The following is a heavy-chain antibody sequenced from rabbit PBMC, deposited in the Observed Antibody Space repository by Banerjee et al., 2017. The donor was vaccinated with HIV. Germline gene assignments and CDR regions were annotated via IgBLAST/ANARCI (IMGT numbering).Heavy chain of an antibody. J-gene: IGHJ4*01. CDR1: GFSFSSSYY. V-gene: IGHV1S45*01. Sequence: QEQLEESGGDLVKPGASLTLTCTASGFSFSSSYYMCWVRQAPGKGLELIACIGTTSGTTNYANWAKGRFTISKTSSTTVTLQMTSLTAADTATYFCASRGTSSYYNLWGQGTLVTVS. D-gene: IGHD8-1*01. CDR2: IGTTSGTT. CDR3: ASRGTSSYYNL.